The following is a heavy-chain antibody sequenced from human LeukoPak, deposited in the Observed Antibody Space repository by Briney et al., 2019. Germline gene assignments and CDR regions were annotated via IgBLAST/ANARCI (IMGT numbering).Heavy chain of an antibody. J-gene: IGHJ4*02. CDR2: IISTGGST. CDR3: AKGYSSGWRTYFDY. V-gene: IGHV3-23*01. CDR1: GFTFSSCA. Sequence: GGSLRLSCAASGFTFSSCAMSWVRQAPGKGLEWVSGIISTGGSTYYADSVKGRFTISRDNSKSTLSLQMDSLRAEDTAVYYCAKGYSSGWRTYFDYWGQGTLVTISS. D-gene: IGHD6-19*01.